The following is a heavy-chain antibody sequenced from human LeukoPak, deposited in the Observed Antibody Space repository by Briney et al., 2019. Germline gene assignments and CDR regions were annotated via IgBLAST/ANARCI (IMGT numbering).Heavy chain of an antibody. V-gene: IGHV4-4*07. CDR2: IYTSGST. CDR3: ATGVVPAAMDEYYYYYGMDV. CDR1: GGSISSYY. Sequence: SETLSLTCTVSGGSISSYYWSWIRQPAGKELEWIGRIYTSGSTNYNPSLKSRVTMSVDTSKNQFSLKLSSVTAADTAVYYCATGVVPAAMDEYYYYYGMDVWGQGTTVTVSS. J-gene: IGHJ6*02. D-gene: IGHD2-2*01.